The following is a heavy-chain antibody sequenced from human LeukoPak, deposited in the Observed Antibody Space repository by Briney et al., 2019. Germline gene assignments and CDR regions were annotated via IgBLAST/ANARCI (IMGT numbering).Heavy chain of an antibody. CDR1: GGSISSSSYY. CDR3: ARPPASCTAEGWFDP. V-gene: IGHV4-39*01. D-gene: IGHD2-2*01. CDR2: IYYSGST. Sequence: PSETLSLTCTVSGGSISSSSYYWGWIRQPPGKGLEWIGSIYYSGSTYYNPSLKSRVTISVDTSKNQFSLKLSSVTAADTAVYYCARPPASCTAEGWFDPWGQGTLVTVSS. J-gene: IGHJ5*02.